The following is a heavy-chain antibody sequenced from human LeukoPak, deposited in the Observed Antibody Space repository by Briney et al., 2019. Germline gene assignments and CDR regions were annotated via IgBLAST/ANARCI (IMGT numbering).Heavy chain of an antibody. CDR1: GFTFSSYS. J-gene: IGHJ4*01. D-gene: IGHD2-8*01. CDR3: STDPRLLIY. V-gene: IGHV3-21*04. CDR2: ISRSSIYK. Sequence: GGSLRLSCAASGFTFSSYSMNWVRQAPGKGLEWVSSISRSSIYKYYADSVKGRFTISRDNAKNSLYLQMNSLRPDDTALYYCSTDPRLLIYWGHGTLVTVSS.